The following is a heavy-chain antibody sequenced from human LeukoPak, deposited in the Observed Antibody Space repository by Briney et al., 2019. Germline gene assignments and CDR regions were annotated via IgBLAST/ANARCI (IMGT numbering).Heavy chain of an antibody. D-gene: IGHD3-9*01. Sequence: SETLSLTCTVSGGSISSYYWSWIRQPPGKGLEWIGYIYYSGSTNYNPSLKSRVTISVDTSKNQFSLKLSSVTAADTAVYYCARDRGDILTYFDYWGQGTLVTVSS. J-gene: IGHJ4*02. V-gene: IGHV4-59*01. CDR2: IYYSGST. CDR1: GGSISSYY. CDR3: ARDRGDILTYFDY.